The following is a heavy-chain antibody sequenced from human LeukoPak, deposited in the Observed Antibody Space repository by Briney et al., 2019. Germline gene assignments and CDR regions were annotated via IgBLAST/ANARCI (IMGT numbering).Heavy chain of an antibody. CDR3: GRDRAEYLGLIPNDY. V-gene: IGHV3-30*01. CDR2: ISYDGSNK. D-gene: IGHD3-22*01. J-gene: IGHJ4*02. Sequence: PGGSLRLSCAASGFTFSSYAMHWVRQAPGKGLEWVAVISYDGSNKYYADSVKGRFTISRDNSKNALYLQMNSLRAEDTAVYYCGRDRAEYLGLIPNDYWGQGTLVTVSS. CDR1: GFTFSSYA.